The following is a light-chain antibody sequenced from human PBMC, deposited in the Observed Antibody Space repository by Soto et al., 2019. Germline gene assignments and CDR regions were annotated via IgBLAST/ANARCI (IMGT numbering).Light chain of an antibody. J-gene: IGKJ1*01. Sequence: EIVMTQSPSTLSVSPGERATLSCRASQSVSSNLACYQQKPGQPPRLLIYGVSPRATGIPARFSGSGSGTEFTLTISSLQSEDLAVYCCQQYNNWPRTFGQGTKVDIK. CDR3: QQYNNWPRT. CDR1: QSVSSN. CDR2: GVS. V-gene: IGKV3-15*01.